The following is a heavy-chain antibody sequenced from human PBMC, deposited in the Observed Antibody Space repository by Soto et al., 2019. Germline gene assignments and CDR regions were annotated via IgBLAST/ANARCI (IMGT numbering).Heavy chain of an antibody. CDR2: IKQDGSEK. J-gene: IGHJ5*02. CDR1: GFTFSSYW. CDR3: ARDRGIVARADWFEP. D-gene: IGHD5-12*01. Sequence: EAQLVESGGGLVQPGGSLRLSCAASGFTFSSYWMSWVRQAPGKGLEWVANIKQDGSEKYYVDSVKGRFTISRDNAKNSLYLQMNNLRAEDTAVYYCARDRGIVARADWFEPWGQGTLGNVSS. V-gene: IGHV3-7*01.